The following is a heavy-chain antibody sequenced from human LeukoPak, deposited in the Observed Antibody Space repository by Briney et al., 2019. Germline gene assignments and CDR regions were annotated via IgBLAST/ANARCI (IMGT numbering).Heavy chain of an antibody. D-gene: IGHD3-10*01. J-gene: IGHJ4*02. Sequence: GGSLRLSCAASAFTFSSYTMNWVRQAPGKGLEWVSSISSSSSYIYYADSVRGRFTISRDNAKNALYLQMNSLRAEDTAVYYCARDTPPPDYYGSGSYRGYFDYWGQGTLVTVSS. CDR1: AFTFSSYT. CDR3: ARDTPPPDYYGSGSYRGYFDY. V-gene: IGHV3-21*01. CDR2: ISSSSSYI.